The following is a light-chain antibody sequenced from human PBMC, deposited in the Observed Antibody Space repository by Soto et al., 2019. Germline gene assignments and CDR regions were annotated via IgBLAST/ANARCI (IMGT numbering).Light chain of an antibody. V-gene: IGKV3-15*01. Sequence: EVLMTQSPALLSVSPGERVTLSCRASQSVNNNLASYQQQPAQPPSLLIYDTSSRATGVPASFSGSGSATEFTLPISSLQAPDFAAYYCQQYNDRPPLTFGGGTQVDI. CDR1: QSVNNN. J-gene: IGKJ4*01. CDR3: QQYNDRPPLT. CDR2: DTS.